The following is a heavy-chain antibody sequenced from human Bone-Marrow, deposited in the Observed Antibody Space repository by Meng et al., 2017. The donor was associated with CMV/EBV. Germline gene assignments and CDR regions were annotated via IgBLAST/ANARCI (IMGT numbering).Heavy chain of an antibody. J-gene: IGHJ4*02. CDR1: GYTFTSYD. V-gene: IGHV1-8*03. CDR3: ARGPQSYYDFWSGYSTVYYFDY. Sequence: ASVKVSCKASGYTFTSYDINWVRQATGQGLEWMGWMNPNSGNTGYAQKFQGGVTITRNTSISTAYMELSSLRSEDTAVYYCARGPQSYYDFWSGYSTVYYFDYWGQGTLVTVSS. CDR2: MNPNSGNT. D-gene: IGHD3-3*01.